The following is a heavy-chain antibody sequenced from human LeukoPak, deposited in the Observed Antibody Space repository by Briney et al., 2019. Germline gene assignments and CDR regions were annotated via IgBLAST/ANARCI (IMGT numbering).Heavy chain of an antibody. Sequence: ASVKVSCKASGYTFTGYYMHWVRQAPGQGLEWMGYIYPNSGATKYAQKFQGRVTMTRDTSISTAYMELSGLGSDDTAVYYCGTLLSNGPFDYWGQGSLVPVSS. V-gene: IGHV1-2*02. CDR2: IYPNSGAT. CDR1: GYTFTGYY. J-gene: IGHJ4*02. CDR3: GTLLSNGPFDY.